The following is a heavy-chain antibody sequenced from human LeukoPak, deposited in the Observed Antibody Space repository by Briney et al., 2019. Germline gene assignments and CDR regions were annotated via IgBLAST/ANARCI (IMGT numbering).Heavy chain of an antibody. CDR1: GFTFSSYW. CDR2: INSDGSST. D-gene: IGHD2-15*01. V-gene: IGHV3-74*01. Sequence: PGGSLRLSCAASGFTFSSYWMHWVRQAPGKGLVWVSRINSDGSSTSYADSVKGRFTISRDNSKNTLYLQMNSLGAEDTAVYYCAKAAPASRRIVVVVAATLYFDYWGQGTLVTVSS. CDR3: AKAAPASRRIVVVVAATLYFDY. J-gene: IGHJ4*02.